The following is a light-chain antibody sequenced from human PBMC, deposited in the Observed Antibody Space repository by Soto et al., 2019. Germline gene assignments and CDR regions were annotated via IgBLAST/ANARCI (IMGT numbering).Light chain of an antibody. V-gene: IGKV4-1*01. CDR3: QQYYNYTQT. J-gene: IGKJ1*01. CDR2: WAS. Sequence: DIVMTQSPDSLAVSLGERATINCKSSQSVLQSSNNKNYLAWYQQKPGQPPKLLIYWASTRESGVPDRFSGSGSETDFTLTISSLQAEDVADYYCQQYYNYTQTFGQGNKVEIK. CDR1: QSVLQSSNNKNY.